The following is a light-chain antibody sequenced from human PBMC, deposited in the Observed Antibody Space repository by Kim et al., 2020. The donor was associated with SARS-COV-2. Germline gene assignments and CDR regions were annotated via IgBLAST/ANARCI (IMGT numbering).Light chain of an antibody. Sequence: GQRVTLSCSGSHSNIGRTPENWYNQLPGTAPKLLIYSNDQRPSGVPDRFSGSKSRTSASLAFSGLQSEDEADYYCAAWDDSLNGWVFGGGTQLTVL. CDR2: SND. J-gene: IGLJ3*02. V-gene: IGLV1-44*01. CDR3: AAWDDSLNGWV. CDR1: HSNIGRTP.